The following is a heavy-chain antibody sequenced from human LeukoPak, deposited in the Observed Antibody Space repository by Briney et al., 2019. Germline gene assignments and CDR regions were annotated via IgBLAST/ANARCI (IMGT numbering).Heavy chain of an antibody. D-gene: IGHD6-6*01. J-gene: IGHJ4*02. Sequence: GGSLRLSCAASGFTFSSNAMSWVRQAPGKGLEWVSSVGGSGASTYYADSVKGRFTIYRDNSKNTLYLQMNSLRAEDTAIYYCAKDVGSSITARRAFDYWGQGTLVTVSS. CDR1: GFTFSSNA. V-gene: IGHV3-23*01. CDR3: AKDVGSSITARRAFDY. CDR2: VGGSGAST.